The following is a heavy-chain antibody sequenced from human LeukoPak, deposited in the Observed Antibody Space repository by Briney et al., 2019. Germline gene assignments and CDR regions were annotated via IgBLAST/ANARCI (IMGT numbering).Heavy chain of an antibody. D-gene: IGHD4-11*01. Sequence: GGSLRLSCAASGFTFNTFSMNWVRQAPGKGPEWVSYISSSGTTTYYADSVRGRFTISRDNAKNSLYLQMSSLRAEDTAVYYCTRDPTQYLRYGYFDHWGQGALVTVSS. J-gene: IGHJ4*02. CDR1: GFTFNTFS. V-gene: IGHV3-48*04. CDR2: ISSSGTTT. CDR3: TRDPTQYLRYGYFDH.